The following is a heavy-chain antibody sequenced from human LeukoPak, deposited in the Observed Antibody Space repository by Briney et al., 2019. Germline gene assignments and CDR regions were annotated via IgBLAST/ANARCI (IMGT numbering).Heavy chain of an antibody. D-gene: IGHD6-19*01. Sequence: PSETLSLTCTVSGGSISSYYWSWIRQPPGKGLEWIGYIYYSGSTNYNPSLKSRVTISVDTSKNQFSLKLSSVTAADTAVYYCARSSGLYYYYMDVWGKGTTVTVSS. J-gene: IGHJ6*03. CDR2: IYYSGST. CDR1: GGSISSYY. CDR3: ARSSGLYYYYMDV. V-gene: IGHV4-59*01.